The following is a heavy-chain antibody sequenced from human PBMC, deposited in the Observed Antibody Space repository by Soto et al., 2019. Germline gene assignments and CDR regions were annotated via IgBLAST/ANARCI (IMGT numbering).Heavy chain of an antibody. CDR1: GNTFTSYD. CDR2: INPNSGNI. Sequence: QVQLVQSGAEVKKPGASVKVSCKASGNTFTSYDINWVRQATGHGLGWMGLINPNSGNIGYAQKFKCRVTMTRDTAIRTAYMEVSRLRSDDTAVYYCARGLASGSYYLLDYWGQGTLVTVAS. D-gene: IGHD3-10*01. V-gene: IGHV1-8*01. CDR3: ARGLASGSYYLLDY. J-gene: IGHJ4*02.